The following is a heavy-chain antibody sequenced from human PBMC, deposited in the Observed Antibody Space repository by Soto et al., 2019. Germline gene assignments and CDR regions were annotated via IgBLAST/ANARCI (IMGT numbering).Heavy chain of an antibody. Sequence: EVQLVESGGGLVQAGGSVRLSCAASGLTVSSNHMNWVRQAPGKGLEWVSVIHRDGRTYYADSVKGRFTVSRDSSKNTLYLRIIILRAEDTAVYYCARDRSYSNFDGFDYWGQGTLVTVSS. CDR1: GLTVSSNH. D-gene: IGHD4-4*01. V-gene: IGHV3-66*01. CDR2: IHRDGRT. J-gene: IGHJ4*02. CDR3: ARDRSYSNFDGFDY.